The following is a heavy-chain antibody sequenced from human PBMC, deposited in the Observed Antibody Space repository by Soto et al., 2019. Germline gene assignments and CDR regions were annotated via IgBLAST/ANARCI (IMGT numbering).Heavy chain of an antibody. D-gene: IGHD3-16*01. CDR3: ARDNIRLWGSQNSPFDP. V-gene: IGHV1-3*01. Sequence: GASVKVSCKASGYTFTSYAMHWVRQAPGQRLEWMGWINAGNGNTKYSQKFQGRVTITRDTSASTAYMELSSLRSEDTAVYYCARDNIRLWGSQNSPFDPWGQGTLVTVSS. J-gene: IGHJ5*02. CDR1: GYTFTSYA. CDR2: INAGNGNT.